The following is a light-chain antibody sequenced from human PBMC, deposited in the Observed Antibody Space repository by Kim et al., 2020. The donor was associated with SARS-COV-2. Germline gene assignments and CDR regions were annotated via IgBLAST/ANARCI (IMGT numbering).Light chain of an antibody. J-gene: IGLJ3*02. CDR2: LNSDGSH. CDR3: QTWGTGIWV. Sequence: QPVLTQSPSASASLGASVKLTCTLSSGHSNNAIAWHQQQPEKGPRYLMKLNSDGSHTKGDGIPDRFSGSSSGAERYLTISSLQSEDEADYYCQTWGTGIWVFGGGTKLTVL. CDR1: SGHSNNA. V-gene: IGLV4-69*01.